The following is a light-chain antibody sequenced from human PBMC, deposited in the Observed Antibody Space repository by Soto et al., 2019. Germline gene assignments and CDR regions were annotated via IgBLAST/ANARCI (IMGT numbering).Light chain of an antibody. CDR1: ESFSSN. V-gene: IGKV3-15*01. J-gene: IGKJ5*01. Sequence: EVVMTQSPATLSVSPGEISTLSCRSSESFSSNLAWYQQRPGQAPRLVIYGASTRATGIPARFSGGGSGTEFTLTISSLQSEDFAVYYCQQYNSWPPITFGQGTRLEIK. CDR2: GAS. CDR3: QQYNSWPPIT.